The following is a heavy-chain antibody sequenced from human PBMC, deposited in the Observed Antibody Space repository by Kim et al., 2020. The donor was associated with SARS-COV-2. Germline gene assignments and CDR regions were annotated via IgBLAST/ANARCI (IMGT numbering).Heavy chain of an antibody. Sequence: GGSLGLSCAASGFTFSTYGMHWVRQAPGKGLEWVAFISYDGSNKYYADSVKGRFTISRDNSKNTLYLQMHSLTTEDTAVYYCAKERELLLFGERGWWY. CDR3: AKERELLLFGERGWWY. J-gene: IGHJ2*01. D-gene: IGHD3-10*01. CDR2: ISYDGSNK. V-gene: IGHV3-30*18. CDR1: GFTFSTYG.